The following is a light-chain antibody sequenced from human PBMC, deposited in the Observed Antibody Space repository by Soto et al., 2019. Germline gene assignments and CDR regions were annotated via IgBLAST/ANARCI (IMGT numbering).Light chain of an antibody. V-gene: IGLV1-47*01. CDR3: AAYTGNWNGPV. CDR2: RSD. J-gene: IGLJ2*01. CDR1: SSTFANNY. Sequence: QCALTQPPSVSGTPGQRVSISCSGDSSTFANNYVHWYQQVPGAAPKLLIYRSDQRPSGVPERFSGSKSGTSASLTISGLRPEDEAQYYCAAYTGNWNGPVFGGGTKLTVL.